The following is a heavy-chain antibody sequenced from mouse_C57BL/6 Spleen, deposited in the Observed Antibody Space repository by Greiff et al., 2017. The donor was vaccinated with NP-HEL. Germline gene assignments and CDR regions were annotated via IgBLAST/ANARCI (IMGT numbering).Heavy chain of an antibody. D-gene: IGHD2-4*01. CDR2: INPNNGGT. Sequence: EVQLQQSGPELVKPGASVKISCKASGYTFTDYYMNWVKRSHGKSLEWIGDINPNNGGTSYNQKFKGKATLTVDKSSSTAYMELRSLTSEDSAVYYCARLRIYYDYDDYAMDYWGQGTSVTVSS. J-gene: IGHJ4*01. V-gene: IGHV1-26*01. CDR1: GYTFTDYY. CDR3: ARLRIYYDYDDYAMDY.